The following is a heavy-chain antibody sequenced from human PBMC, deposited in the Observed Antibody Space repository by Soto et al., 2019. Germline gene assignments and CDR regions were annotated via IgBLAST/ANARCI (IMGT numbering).Heavy chain of an antibody. J-gene: IGHJ6*03. D-gene: IGHD3-10*01. CDR3: AKSMVRGIYYVYYMDV. Sequence: QPGGSLRLSCAASGFTFSSYAMSWVRQAPGKGLEWVSTISGSGGSTYYADSVKGRFTISRDNSKNTLCLQMNSLRAEDTAVYYCAKSMVRGIYYVYYMDVWGKGTTVTVSS. V-gene: IGHV3-23*01. CDR2: ISGSGGST. CDR1: GFTFSSYA.